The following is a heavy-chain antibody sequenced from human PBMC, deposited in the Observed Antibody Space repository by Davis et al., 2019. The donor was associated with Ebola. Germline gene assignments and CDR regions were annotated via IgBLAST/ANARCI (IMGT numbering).Heavy chain of an antibody. D-gene: IGHD3-9*01. V-gene: IGHV1-18*04. CDR1: GYSFVTYG. CDR3: VRSTYDILIDFDF. J-gene: IGHJ4*02. CDR2: ISAFKGKT. Sequence: ASVKVSCKAIGYSFVTYGISWVRKAPGQGLEWLGWISAFKGKTHYAQKFQGRMTLTTDTSTSTAYMELESLRSDDTAVYYCVRSTYDILIDFDFRGQGTLVTVSS.